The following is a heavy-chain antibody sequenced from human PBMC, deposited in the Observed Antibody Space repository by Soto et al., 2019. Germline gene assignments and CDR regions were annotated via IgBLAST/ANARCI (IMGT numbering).Heavy chain of an antibody. V-gene: IGHV1-18*01. J-gene: IGHJ6*02. Sequence: QVQRVQSGAEVKKPGASVKVSCKASGYTFTSSGISWVRQAPGQGLEWMGRISAYNGNTNYAKKLQGRVTMTTDTTTSTAYMGLSSLRSDDTAVYYCARRGGFDFWSGYHYGMDVWGQGSTVTVSS. CDR3: ARRGGFDFWSGYHYGMDV. CDR1: GYTFTSSG. D-gene: IGHD3-3*01. CDR2: ISAYNGNT.